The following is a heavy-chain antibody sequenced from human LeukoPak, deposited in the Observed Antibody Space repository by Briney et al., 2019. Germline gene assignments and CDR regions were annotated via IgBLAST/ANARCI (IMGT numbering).Heavy chain of an antibody. D-gene: IGHD4-17*01. CDR3: AKDNYDYGDYDGGDF. V-gene: IGHV3-30*02. CDR1: GFTLSSCG. Sequence: PGGSLRLSCAASGFTLSSCGMHWVRQAPGKGLEWVAFIRYDGSNNYYADSVKGRFSISRDNSKNTLYLQMNSLRAEDTAVYYCAKDNYDYGDYDGGDFWGQGTLVTVSS. CDR2: IRYDGSNN. J-gene: IGHJ4*02.